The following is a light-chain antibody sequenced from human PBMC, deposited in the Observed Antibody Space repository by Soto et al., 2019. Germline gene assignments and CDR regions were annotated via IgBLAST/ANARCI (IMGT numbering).Light chain of an antibody. CDR3: CSYAGSSTFEV. J-gene: IGLJ1*01. CDR1: SSDVGNYNL. V-gene: IGLV2-23*03. Sequence: QSALTQPASVSGSPGQSINISCTGTSSDVGNYNLVSWYQQHPGKAPKLMIYEGSKRPSGVSNRFSGSKSDNTASLTISGLQAEDEADYYCCSYAGSSTFEVFGTGTKVTVL. CDR2: EGS.